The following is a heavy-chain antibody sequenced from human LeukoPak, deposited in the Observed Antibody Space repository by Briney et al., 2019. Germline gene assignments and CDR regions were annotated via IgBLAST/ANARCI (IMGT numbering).Heavy chain of an antibody. Sequence: PGGSLRLSCAASGFAFSSYWMHWVRQAPGKGLVWVSRINSDGGSTTYADSVQGRFTISRDNAKNTLYLQMNSLRADDTAVYYCARSVYSYYANWFDPWGQGTLVTVSS. D-gene: IGHD4-11*01. CDR1: GFAFSSYW. V-gene: IGHV3-74*01. CDR2: INSDGGST. J-gene: IGHJ5*02. CDR3: ARSVYSYYANWFDP.